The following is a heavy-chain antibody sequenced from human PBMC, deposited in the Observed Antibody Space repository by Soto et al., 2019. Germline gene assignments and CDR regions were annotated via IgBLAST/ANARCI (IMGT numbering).Heavy chain of an antibody. CDR2: INPETGGT. CDR1: GYTFTGYY. Sequence: QVQLVQSGADVKTPGASVRVSCKASGYTFTGYYVHWVREAPGQGLEWMGWINPETGGTSYAQKFHGRGTLSRDTSINTAYLELSRLRFDDAAVYFCARERYQVISDGMDVWGQGTTVTVSS. V-gene: IGHV1-2*02. CDR3: ARERYQVISDGMDV. D-gene: IGHD2-2*01. J-gene: IGHJ6*02.